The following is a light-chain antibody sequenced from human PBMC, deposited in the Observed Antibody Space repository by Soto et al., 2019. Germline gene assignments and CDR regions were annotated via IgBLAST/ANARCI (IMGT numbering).Light chain of an antibody. Sequence: DVVMTQSPDSLAASLGERASINCKSSQSVLHSFNNKNYLAWYQQKPGQPPKLLIYWASTRESGVPDRFTGSGSGTDFTLTISSLQAEDVATYYCQKYNTAPITFGQGTRLEIK. CDR1: QSVLHSFNNKNY. CDR3: QKYNTAPIT. V-gene: IGKV4-1*01. J-gene: IGKJ5*01. CDR2: WAS.